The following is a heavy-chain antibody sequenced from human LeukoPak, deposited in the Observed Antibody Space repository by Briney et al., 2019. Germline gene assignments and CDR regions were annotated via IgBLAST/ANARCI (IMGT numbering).Heavy chain of an antibody. CDR2: IYSGGNT. CDR3: ARFAYGDYFLLYYYMDV. Sequence: PGGSLRLSCAASGFTVSNNYMSWVRQAPGEGLEWVSIIYSGGNTYYADSVKGRFTISRDNSKNTLYLQMNSLRPEDTAVYYCARFAYGDYFLLYYYMDVWGTGTTVTVSS. CDR1: GFTVSNNY. J-gene: IGHJ6*03. D-gene: IGHD4-17*01. V-gene: IGHV3-66*02.